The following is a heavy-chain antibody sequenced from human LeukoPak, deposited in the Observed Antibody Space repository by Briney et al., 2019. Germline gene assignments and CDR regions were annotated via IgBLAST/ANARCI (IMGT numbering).Heavy chain of an antibody. Sequence: GSASSKANSYATAYAASVKGRFTISRDDSKNTAYLQMNSLKTEDTAVYYCTREAVLDYWGQGTLVTVSS. CDR3: TREAVLDY. J-gene: IGHJ4*02. CDR2: ASSKANSYAT. D-gene: IGHD2-15*01. V-gene: IGHV3-73*01.